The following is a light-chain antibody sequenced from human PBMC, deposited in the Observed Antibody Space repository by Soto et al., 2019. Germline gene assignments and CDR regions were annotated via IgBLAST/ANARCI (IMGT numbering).Light chain of an antibody. CDR3: QQYNHYWT. CDR1: ESISSW. Sequence: DIQMTQSPSTLSASVGDRVTITCRASESISSWLAWYQQKPGKAPNLLIYDGSSLKSGVPSRFSGSGFGTEFTLTINSLQPDDFATYYCQQYNHYWTFGQGTKVEIK. J-gene: IGKJ1*01. V-gene: IGKV1-5*01. CDR2: DGS.